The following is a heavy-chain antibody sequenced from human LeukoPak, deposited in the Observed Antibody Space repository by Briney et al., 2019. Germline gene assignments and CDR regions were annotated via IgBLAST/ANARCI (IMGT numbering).Heavy chain of an antibody. V-gene: IGHV3-30*02. Sequence: PGGSLRLSCAASGFTFSNYGMHWVRQAPGKGLEWVAFIRYVGSNKYYADSVKGRLTISRDNSKNTLYLQMNSLRVEDTAVYYCAKEGTVTPIDYWGQGTLVIVSS. J-gene: IGHJ4*02. CDR3: AKEGTVTPIDY. CDR2: IRYVGSNK. D-gene: IGHD4-17*01. CDR1: GFTFSNYG.